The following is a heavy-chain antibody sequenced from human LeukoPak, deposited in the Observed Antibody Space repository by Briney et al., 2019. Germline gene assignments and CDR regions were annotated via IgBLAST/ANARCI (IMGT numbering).Heavy chain of an antibody. J-gene: IGHJ4*02. CDR3: ARGGYSTLYYFDY. V-gene: IGHV3-21*01. Sequence: PGGSLRLSCAASGFTFSRYSMNWVRQAPGKGLEWVSSISSSSSYIYYADSVKGRFTISRDNAKNSLYLQMSSLRAEDTAVYYCARGGYSTLYYFDYWGQGTLVTVSS. CDR2: ISSSSSYI. D-gene: IGHD3-22*01. CDR1: GFTFSRYS.